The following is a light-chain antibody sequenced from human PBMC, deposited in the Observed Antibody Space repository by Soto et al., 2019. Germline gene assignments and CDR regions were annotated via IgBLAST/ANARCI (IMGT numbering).Light chain of an antibody. V-gene: IGKV3-11*01. CDR1: QYINTR. J-gene: IGKJ4*01. CDR2: QTS. CDR3: QQTYRTPLT. Sequence: EIVLTHSPATLSSFPGDRVTLSCRASQYINTRLAWYQHRPGQAPRLLIYQTSIRAAGIPARFSASGSGTDFTLTISDVQPEDFATYSCQQTYRTPLTFGGGTKVDIK.